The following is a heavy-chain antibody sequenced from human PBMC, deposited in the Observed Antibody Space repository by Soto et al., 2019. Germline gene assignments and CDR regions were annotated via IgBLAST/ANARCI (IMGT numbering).Heavy chain of an antibody. Sequence: PGESLKISCKGSGYSFTSYWIGWVRQMPGKGLEWMGIIYPGDSDTRYSPSFQGQVTISADKSISTAYLQWSSLKASDTAMYYCARDGCFGNYDSRDDAFDIWGQGTMVTVSS. CDR1: GYSFTSYW. CDR3: ARDGCFGNYDSRDDAFDI. CDR2: IYPGDSDT. D-gene: IGHD3-22*01. V-gene: IGHV5-51*01. J-gene: IGHJ3*02.